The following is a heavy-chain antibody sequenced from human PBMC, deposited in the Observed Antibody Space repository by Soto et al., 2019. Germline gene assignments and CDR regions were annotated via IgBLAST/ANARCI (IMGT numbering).Heavy chain of an antibody. Sequence: QLQLQESGPGLVKPSETLSLTCTVSGGSISSSSYYWGWIRQPPGRGLEWIGSIYYSGSTYYNPSLKSRVTISVDVSKNQFSLMLNSMTAADTAVYYCAKAVDGSGSYPAYYYYMDVWGKGTTVTVSS. V-gene: IGHV4-39*01. J-gene: IGHJ6*03. CDR3: AKAVDGSGSYPAYYYYMDV. CDR1: GGSISSSSYY. CDR2: IYYSGST. D-gene: IGHD3-10*01.